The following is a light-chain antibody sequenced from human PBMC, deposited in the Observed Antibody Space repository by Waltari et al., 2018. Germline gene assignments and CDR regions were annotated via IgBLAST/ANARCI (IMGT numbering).Light chain of an antibody. V-gene: IGKV1-27*01. CDR3: QNYDRAPWT. J-gene: IGKJ1*01. CDR2: GTS. CDR1: QGISTH. Sequence: DIQMTQSPSSLSASVGDRVIITCRASQGISTHLAWYQKKPGKVPRLLIFGTSTLQSGVPSRFSGSGFGTEFTLIISSLQTEDVASYHCQNYDRAPWTFGQGTKVEIK.